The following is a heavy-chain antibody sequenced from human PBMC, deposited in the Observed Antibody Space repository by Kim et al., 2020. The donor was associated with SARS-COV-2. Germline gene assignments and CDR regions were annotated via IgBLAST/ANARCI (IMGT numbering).Heavy chain of an antibody. CDR3: AKSGSSSWYWSLARDY. D-gene: IGHD6-13*01. V-gene: IGHV3-9*01. J-gene: IGHJ4*02. Sequence: SVKGRFTISRDNAKNSLYLQMNSLRAEDTALYYCAKSGSSSWYWSLARDYWGQGTLVTVSS.